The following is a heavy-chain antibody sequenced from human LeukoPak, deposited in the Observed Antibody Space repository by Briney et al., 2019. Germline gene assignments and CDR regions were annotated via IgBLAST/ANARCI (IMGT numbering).Heavy chain of an antibody. D-gene: IGHD6-6*01. J-gene: IGHJ4*02. CDR3: ARTHEHSSSSDY. CDR1: GYTFTNYG. Sequence: GASVKVSCKASGYTFTNYGISWVRQAPGQGLEWMGWINPNSGGTKYAQKFQGRVTMTRDTSISTAYMELSRLTSDDTAVYYCARTHEHSSSSDYWGQGTLVTVSS. CDR2: INPNSGGT. V-gene: IGHV1-2*02.